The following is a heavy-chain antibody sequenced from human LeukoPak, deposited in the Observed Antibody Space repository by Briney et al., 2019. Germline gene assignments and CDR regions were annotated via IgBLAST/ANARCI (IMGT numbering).Heavy chain of an antibody. Sequence: SQTLSLTCAVSGGSISSGGYSWSWIRQPPGKGLEWIGYIYHSGSTYYNPSLKNRVTISVDTSKNQFSLKLSSVTAADTAVYYCARSLSTTGLRWGQGTLVTVSS. CDR1: GGSISSGGYS. J-gene: IGHJ4*02. CDR2: IYHSGST. V-gene: IGHV4-30-2*01. CDR3: ARSLSTTGLR. D-gene: IGHD1-1*01.